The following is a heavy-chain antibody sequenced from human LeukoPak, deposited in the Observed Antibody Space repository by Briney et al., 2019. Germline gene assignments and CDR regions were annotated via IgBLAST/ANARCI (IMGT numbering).Heavy chain of an antibody. Sequence: GGSLRLSCAASGFTLSTYGMHWVRQAPGKGLEWVAFIRYDGSIRYYADSVKGRFTISRDNSQNTLYLQMNSLRPGGTGVYYCAKDRSGYGPDYWGQGTLVTVSS. CDR2: IRYDGSIR. CDR1: GFTLSTYG. D-gene: IGHD5-12*01. J-gene: IGHJ4*02. V-gene: IGHV3-30*02. CDR3: AKDRSGYGPDY.